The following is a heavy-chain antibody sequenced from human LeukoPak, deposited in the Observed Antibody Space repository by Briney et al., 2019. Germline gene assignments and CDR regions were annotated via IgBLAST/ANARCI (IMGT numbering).Heavy chain of an antibody. V-gene: IGHV3-23*01. CDR3: AKDARRSSGWYFFDH. CDR2: ISHGGSRT. CDR1: GFVFSSQD. D-gene: IGHD6-19*01. Sequence: PGGSLRLSCAASGFVFSSQDMGWVRQAPGKGLEWVSAISHGGSRTYYADSVKGRFTISRDNSKTTLRLQMNSLRAEDTAVYYCAKDARRSSGWYFFDHWGQGTLVTVSS. J-gene: IGHJ4*02.